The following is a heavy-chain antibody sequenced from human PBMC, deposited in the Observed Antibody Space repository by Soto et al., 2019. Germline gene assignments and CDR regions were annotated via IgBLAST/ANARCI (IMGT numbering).Heavy chain of an antibody. CDR2: IYPGDSDT. CDR1: GYRLTSYW. D-gene: IGHD6-13*01. Sequence: PGESLKISCKGSGYRLTSYWIGWVRQMPGKGLEWMGIIYPGDSDTRYRPSFQGQVTISADKSISTAYLQWSSLKASDTAMYYCARQARYSSSWPDWGQGTLVTVSS. V-gene: IGHV5-51*01. J-gene: IGHJ4*02. CDR3: ARQARYSSSWPD.